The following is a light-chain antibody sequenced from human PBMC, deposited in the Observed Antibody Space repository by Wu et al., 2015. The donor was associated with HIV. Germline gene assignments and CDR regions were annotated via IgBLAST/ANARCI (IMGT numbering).Light chain of an antibody. J-gene: IGKJ2*01. CDR1: QSVSSSY. CDR2: GAS. Sequence: EIVLTQSPGTLSLSPGERATLSCRASQSVSSSYLAWYQQKPGQAPRLLIYGASSRATGIPDRFSGSGSGTDFTLTITRVGPEDFAVYYCQQYGNTPPRTFGQGTRVEIK. CDR3: QQYGNTPPRT. V-gene: IGKV3-20*01.